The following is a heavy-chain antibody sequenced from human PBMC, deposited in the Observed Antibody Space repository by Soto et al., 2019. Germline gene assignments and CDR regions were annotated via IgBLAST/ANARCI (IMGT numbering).Heavy chain of an antibody. D-gene: IGHD5-18*01. CDR3: ARENRGYSYGRYFDY. V-gene: IGHV3-30-3*01. J-gene: IGHJ4*02. CDR1: GFTFSSYA. CDR2: ISYDGSNK. Sequence: GGSLRLSCAASGFTFSSYAMHWVRQAPGKGLEWVAVISYDGSNKYYADSVKGRITISRDNSKNTLYLQMNSLRAEDTAVYYCARENRGYSYGRYFDYWGQGTLVTVSS.